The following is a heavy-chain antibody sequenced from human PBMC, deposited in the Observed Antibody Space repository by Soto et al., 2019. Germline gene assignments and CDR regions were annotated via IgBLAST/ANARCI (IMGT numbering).Heavy chain of an antibody. Sequence: PSETLSLTCTVSGASVTGGTYYWTWIRQPPGKGLEWIGHINYSGNTNYNPSLKSRVTISVDTSKNQVSLRLSSVTAADTAVYYCARRIAAVDYWGQGTLVTVSS. CDR3: ARRIAAVDY. D-gene: IGHD6-13*01. V-gene: IGHV4-61*01. CDR1: GASVTGGTYY. CDR2: INYSGNT. J-gene: IGHJ4*02.